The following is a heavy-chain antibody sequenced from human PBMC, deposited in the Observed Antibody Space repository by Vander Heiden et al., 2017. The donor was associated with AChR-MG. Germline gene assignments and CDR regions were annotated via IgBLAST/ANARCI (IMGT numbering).Heavy chain of an antibody. CDR3: ANPSAHYDSSGYRGGEADY. CDR1: GFTFRSYA. CDR2: ISGSGGST. D-gene: IGHD3-22*01. V-gene: IGHV3-23*01. J-gene: IGHJ4*02. Sequence: EVQLLESGGGLVQPGGSLRLSCAAYGFTFRSYAMSWVRQAPGKGLEWVSAISGSGGSTYYADSVKGRFTISRDNAKNTLYLQMNSLRAEDTAVYYCANPSAHYDSSGYRGGEADYWGQGTLVTVSS.